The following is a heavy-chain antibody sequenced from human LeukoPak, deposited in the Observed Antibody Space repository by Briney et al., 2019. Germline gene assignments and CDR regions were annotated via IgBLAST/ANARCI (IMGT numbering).Heavy chain of an antibody. CDR2: IWYDGSNK. CDR1: GFTFSSYG. V-gene: IGHV3-33*01. Sequence: GGSLRLSCAASGFTFSSYGMHWVRQAPGKGLEWVAVIWYDGSNKYYADSVKGRSTISRDNSKNTLYLQMNSLRAEDTAVYYCARGRGYGDYDYWGQGTLVTVSS. CDR3: ARGRGYGDYDY. D-gene: IGHD4-17*01. J-gene: IGHJ4*02.